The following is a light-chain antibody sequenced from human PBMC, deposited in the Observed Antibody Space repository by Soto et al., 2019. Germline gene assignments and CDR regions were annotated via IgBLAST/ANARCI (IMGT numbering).Light chain of an antibody. CDR2: GNN. CDR1: SSNIGAGYD. V-gene: IGLV1-40*01. CDR3: QSYDSSLSAWV. Sequence: QSVLTQPPSVSGAPGQRVTIFCTGSSSNIGAGYDVHWYQQLPGTAPKLLIYGNNNRPSGVPDRFSGSKSGPSASLAITGLQAEDEADYYCQSYDSSLSAWVFGGGTKLTVL. J-gene: IGLJ3*02.